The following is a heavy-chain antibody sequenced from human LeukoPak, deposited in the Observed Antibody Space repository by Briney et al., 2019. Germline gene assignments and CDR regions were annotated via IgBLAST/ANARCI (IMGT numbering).Heavy chain of an antibody. CDR1: GFTFSSYG. Sequence: GGSLRLSCAASGFTFSSYGMHWVRQAPGKGLEWVAVISYDGSNKYYADSVKGRFTISRDDSKNTLYLQMNSLRAEDTAVYYCAKDRQDWNDYYYGMDVWGQGTTVTVSS. CDR3: AKDRQDWNDYYYGMDV. CDR2: ISYDGSNK. V-gene: IGHV3-30*18. D-gene: IGHD1-1*01. J-gene: IGHJ6*02.